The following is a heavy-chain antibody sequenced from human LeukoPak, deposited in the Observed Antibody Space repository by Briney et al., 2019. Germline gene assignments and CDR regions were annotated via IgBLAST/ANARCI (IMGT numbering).Heavy chain of an antibody. CDR3: ARQRLGYCSSTSCPMYNWFDP. V-gene: IGHV4-30-4*08. J-gene: IGHJ5*02. D-gene: IGHD2-2*01. CDR2: IYYSGST. Sequence: SEALSLTCTVSGGSISSGDYYWSWIRQPPGKGLEWIGYIYYSGSTYYNPSLKSRVTISVDTSKNQFSLKLSSVTAADTAVYYCARQRLGYCSSTSCPMYNWFDPWGQGTLVTVSS. CDR1: GGSISSGDYY.